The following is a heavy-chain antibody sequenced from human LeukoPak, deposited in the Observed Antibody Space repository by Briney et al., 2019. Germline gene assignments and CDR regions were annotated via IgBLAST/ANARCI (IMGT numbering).Heavy chain of an antibody. CDR3: ARDTGEYGSGSYYNTLYYMDV. D-gene: IGHD3-10*01. CDR2: IYTSGST. Sequence: SETLSLTCTVSDGSINNYYWTWIRQPAGKGLEWIGRIYTSGSTNYNPSLKSRVTISVDTSKNQFSLKLSSVTAADTAVYYCARDTGEYGSGSYYNTLYYMDVWGKGTTVTVSS. CDR1: DGSINNYY. V-gene: IGHV4-4*07. J-gene: IGHJ6*03.